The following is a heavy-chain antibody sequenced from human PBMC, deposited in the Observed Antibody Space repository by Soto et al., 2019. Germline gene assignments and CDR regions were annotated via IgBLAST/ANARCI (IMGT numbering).Heavy chain of an antibody. CDR1: GFTFSSYA. J-gene: IGHJ4*02. CDR2: ISGSGGST. D-gene: IGHD3-9*01. CDR3: AKITYYDILTGPDY. Sequence: AGGSLRLSCAASGFTFSSYAMSWVRQAPGKGLEWVSAISGSGGSTYYADSVKGRFTISRDNSKNTLYLQMNSLRAEDTAVYYCAKITYYDILTGPDYWGQGTLVTVSS. V-gene: IGHV3-23*01.